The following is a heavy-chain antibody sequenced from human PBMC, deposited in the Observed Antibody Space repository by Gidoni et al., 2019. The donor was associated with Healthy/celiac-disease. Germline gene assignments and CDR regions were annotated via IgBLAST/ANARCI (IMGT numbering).Heavy chain of an antibody. CDR2: STHSGST. J-gene: IGHJ4*02. CDR3: ARRIAVAGTCFDY. Sequence: QVQLQQWCAGLSKPSDTLSLTCAVDGGSFSGYYWSWIRQPPGKGLEWIGESTHSGSTNYNPSLKSRVTISVDTSKIQFSRKLSSVTAAYTAVYYCARRIAVAGTCFDYWGQGTLVTVSS. D-gene: IGHD6-19*01. CDR1: GGSFSGYY. V-gene: IGHV4-34*01.